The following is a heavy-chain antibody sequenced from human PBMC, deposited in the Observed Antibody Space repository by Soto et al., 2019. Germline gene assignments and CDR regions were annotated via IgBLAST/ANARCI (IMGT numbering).Heavy chain of an antibody. D-gene: IGHD3-3*01. CDR2: IKQDGSEK. V-gene: IGHV3-7*01. CDR1: GFTFSSYW. J-gene: IGHJ6*03. Sequence: SGGSLRLSCAASGFTFSSYWMSWVRQAPGKGLEWVANIKQDGSEKYYVDSVKGRFTISRDNAKNSLYLQMNSLRAEDTAVYYCARFRPDFWSGYYRYYYMDVWGKGTTVTVSS. CDR3: ARFRPDFWSGYYRYYYMDV.